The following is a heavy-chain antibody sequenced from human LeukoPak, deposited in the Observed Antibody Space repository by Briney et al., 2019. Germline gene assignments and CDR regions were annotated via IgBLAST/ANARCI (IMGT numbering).Heavy chain of an antibody. CDR2: IIPIFGTA. V-gene: IGHV1-69*05. J-gene: IGHJ4*02. CDR1: GGTFSSYA. Sequence: SVKVSCKASGGTFSSYAISWVRQAPGQGLEWMGGIIPIFGTANYAQKSQGRVTITTDESTSTAYMELSSLRSEDTAVYYCARVLRTYYYGSGPYYFDYWGQGTLVTVSS. D-gene: IGHD3-10*01. CDR3: ARVLRTYYYGSGPYYFDY.